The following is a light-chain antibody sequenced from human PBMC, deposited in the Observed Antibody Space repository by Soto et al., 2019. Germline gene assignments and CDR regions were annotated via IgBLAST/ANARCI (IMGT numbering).Light chain of an antibody. CDR3: QQFNSYPFT. CDR1: QGISSA. Sequence: AIQLTQSPSSLSASVGDRVTITCRASQGISSALAWYQQKPGKAPKLLIYDASSLESGFPSRFSGSGSGTDFNLTISRLQPEDFATYYCQQFNSYPFTFGPGTKVDIK. J-gene: IGKJ3*01. V-gene: IGKV1-13*02. CDR2: DAS.